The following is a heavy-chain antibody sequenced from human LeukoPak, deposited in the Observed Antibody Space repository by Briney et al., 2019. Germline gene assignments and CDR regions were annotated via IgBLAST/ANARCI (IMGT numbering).Heavy chain of an antibody. J-gene: IGHJ4*02. CDR2: IYHSGST. CDR3: ARDLAAGSLDF. D-gene: IGHD6-13*01. Sequence: SETLSLTCTVSGDSVSNVRYSWSWIRQPPGKGLEWIGYIYHSGSTSYNPSLKSRVTISIDTSRNQFSLTLSSVTAADTAIYYCARDLAAGSLDFWGQGSLVTVSS. CDR1: GDSVSNVRYS. V-gene: IGHV4-61*01.